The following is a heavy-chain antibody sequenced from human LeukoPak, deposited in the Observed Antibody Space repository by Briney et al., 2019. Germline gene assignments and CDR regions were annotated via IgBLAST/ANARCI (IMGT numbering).Heavy chain of an antibody. CDR2: IIPIFGTA. CDR3: ARDQGFLKDHDAFDI. Sequence: GSSVKVSCKASGGTFSSYAISWVRQAPGQGLEWMGGIIPIFGTANYVQKFQGRVTITTDESTSTAYMELSSLRSEDTAVYYCARDQGFLKDHDAFDIRGQGTMVTVSS. D-gene: IGHD3-3*01. V-gene: IGHV1-69*05. CDR1: GGTFSSYA. J-gene: IGHJ3*02.